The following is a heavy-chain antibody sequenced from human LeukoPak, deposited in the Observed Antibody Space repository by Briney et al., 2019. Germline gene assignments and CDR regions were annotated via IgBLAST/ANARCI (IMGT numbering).Heavy chain of an antibody. CDR1: GFTFSSYG. D-gene: IGHD6-19*01. J-gene: IGHJ3*02. CDR2: IWYDGSNK. V-gene: IGHV3-33*01. CDR3: ARETGRVTVAGNGAFDI. Sequence: PGGSLRLSCAASGFTFSSYGMHWVRQAPGKGLEWVAVIWYDGSNKYYADSVKGRFTISRDNSKNTLYLQMNSLRADDTAVYYCARETGRVTVAGNGAFDIWGQGTLVTVSS.